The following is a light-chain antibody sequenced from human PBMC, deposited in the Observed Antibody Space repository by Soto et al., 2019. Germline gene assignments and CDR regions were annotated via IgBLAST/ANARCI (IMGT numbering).Light chain of an antibody. CDR1: QSVSSNH. J-gene: IGKJ1*01. CDR2: GGS. CDR3: QQYSSSRT. V-gene: IGKV3-20*01. Sequence: FEFTQSPGTLSLSPGERATLYCRSSQSVSSNHLAWYQQKPGQAPRLLIYGGSSRATGIPVRFSGSGSETDFTLTITRLEPEDFAMYYCQQYSSSRTFGQGTKVDIK.